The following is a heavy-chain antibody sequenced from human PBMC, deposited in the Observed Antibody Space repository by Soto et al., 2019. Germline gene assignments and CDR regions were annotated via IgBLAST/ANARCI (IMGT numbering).Heavy chain of an antibody. CDR1: GFTFSSYS. CDR2: ISSSSSYI. CDR3: ARAPGFYGDFLDY. Sequence: PGGSLRLSCAASGFTFSSYSMNWVRQAPGKGLEWVSSISSSSSYIYYADSVKGRITISRDNAKNSLNLQMNSLRDEDTDMFYCARAPGFYGDFLDYWGQGTLVTVSS. D-gene: IGHD4-17*01. J-gene: IGHJ4*02. V-gene: IGHV3-21*03.